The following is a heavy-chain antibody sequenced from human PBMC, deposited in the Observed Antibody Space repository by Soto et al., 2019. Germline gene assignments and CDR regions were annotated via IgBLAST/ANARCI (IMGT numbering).Heavy chain of an antibody. CDR1: GFIFSNAW. Sequence: GGSLRLSCAASGFIFSNAWINWVRQAPGKGLEWVGRVKSKTDGGTTDFAAPVKGRFAISRDDSKNMVYLEMNSLKTEDTAIYSCTTDSSMTHLIVRFDHWGHGTLVTVSS. CDR3: TTDSSMTHLIVRFDH. CDR2: VKSKTDGGTT. V-gene: IGHV3-15*07. D-gene: IGHD3-22*01. J-gene: IGHJ4*01.